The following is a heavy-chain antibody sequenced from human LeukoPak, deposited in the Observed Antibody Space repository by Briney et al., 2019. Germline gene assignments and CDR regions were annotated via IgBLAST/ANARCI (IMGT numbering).Heavy chain of an antibody. D-gene: IGHD6-13*01. CDR3: AKDKVKLVSRIAAAGYLDY. Sequence: PGGSLRLSCAASGFTFSSYGMHWVRQAPGKGLEWVAVISYDGSNKYYADSVKGRFTISRDNAKNSLYLQMNSLRAEDTAVYYCAKDKVKLVSRIAAAGYLDYWGQGTLVTVSS. CDR2: ISYDGSNK. CDR1: GFTFSSYG. J-gene: IGHJ4*02. V-gene: IGHV3-30*18.